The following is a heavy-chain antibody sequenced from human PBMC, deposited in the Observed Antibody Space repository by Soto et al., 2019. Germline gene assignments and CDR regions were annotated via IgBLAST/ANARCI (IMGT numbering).Heavy chain of an antibody. V-gene: IGHV3-74*01. CDR3: VGGYFGYSGLY. J-gene: IGHJ4*02. CDR2: INIDGSST. Sequence: GGSLRLSCAASGFTFSNYWMHWVRQAPGKGLVWVSRINIDGSSTNYADSVKGRFTISRDNAKNTLYLQMNSLRDDDTAVYYCVGGYFGYSGLYWGQGTLVTVSS. D-gene: IGHD2-15*01. CDR1: GFTFSNYW.